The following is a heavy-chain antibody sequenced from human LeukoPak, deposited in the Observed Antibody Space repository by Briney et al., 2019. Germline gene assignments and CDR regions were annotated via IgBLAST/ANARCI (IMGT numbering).Heavy chain of an antibody. J-gene: IGHJ4*02. D-gene: IGHD6-6*01. Sequence: GASVKVSCKASGYSFTGYYMHWVRQAPGQGLEWMGGINPNSGGTHYAQKFQGRVTMTRDTSISTAYMELSSLRSDDTAIYYCARGPYSTSPHFDYWGQGTLVTVSS. CDR1: GYSFTGYY. V-gene: IGHV1-2*02. CDR2: INPNSGGT. CDR3: ARGPYSTSPHFDY.